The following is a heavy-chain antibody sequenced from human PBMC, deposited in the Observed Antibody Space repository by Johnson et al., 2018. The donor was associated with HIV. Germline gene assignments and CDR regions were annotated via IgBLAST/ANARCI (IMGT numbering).Heavy chain of an antibody. CDR2: IKQDGSEK. V-gene: IGHV3-7*03. CDR3: ARGKLPAALRRGDAFDI. Sequence: EVQLVESGGGLVQPGGSLRLSCAASGFTFSSYWMSWVRQAPGKGLEWVANIKQDGSEKYYVDSVKGRFTISRDDSKNSLYLQMNSLRAEDTALYYCARGKLPAALRRGDAFDIWGQGTMVTVSS. CDR1: GFTFSSYW. J-gene: IGHJ3*02. D-gene: IGHD2-2*01.